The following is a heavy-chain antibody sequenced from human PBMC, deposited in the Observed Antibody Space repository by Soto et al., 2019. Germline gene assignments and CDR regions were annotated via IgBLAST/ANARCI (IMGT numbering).Heavy chain of an antibody. J-gene: IGHJ6*02. CDR1: GFTFNNYG. CDR2: ISGSGVSL. D-gene: IGHD3-16*02. Sequence: EVQLLESGGGLVQPGGSLRLSCVASGFTFNNYGMHWVRQAPGKGLEWVSAISGSGVSLYYADSVKGRFTISRDNSKNTLHHQMNSLRAEDTAVYYCAKVVEPSYDDVWGGYRHVYSMDVWGQGTTVTVSS. CDR3: AKVVEPSYDDVWGGYRHVYSMDV. V-gene: IGHV3-23*01.